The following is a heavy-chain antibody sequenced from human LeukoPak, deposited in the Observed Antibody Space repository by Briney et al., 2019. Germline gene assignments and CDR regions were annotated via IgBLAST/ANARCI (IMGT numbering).Heavy chain of an antibody. CDR3: ARTTKTSGWYPYYFDY. Sequence: PSETLSLTCAVYGGSFSGYYWSWIRQPPGKGLEWIGEINHSGSTNYNLSLKSRVTISVDTSKNQFSLKLSSVAAADTAVYYCARTTKTSGWYPYYFDYWGQGTLVTVSS. CDR2: INHSGST. D-gene: IGHD6-19*01. V-gene: IGHV4-34*01. CDR1: GGSFSGYY. J-gene: IGHJ4*02.